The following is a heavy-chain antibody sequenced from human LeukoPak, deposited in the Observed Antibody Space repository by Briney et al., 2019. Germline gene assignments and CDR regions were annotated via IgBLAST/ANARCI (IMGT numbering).Heavy chain of an antibody. CDR2: IYYSGST. CDR3: ARDLPALNKFDP. CDR1: GGSISSYY. V-gene: IGHV4-59*01. D-gene: IGHD2/OR15-2a*01. J-gene: IGHJ5*02. Sequence: SETLSLTCTVSGGSISSYYWSWIRQPPGKGLEWIGYIYYSGSTNYNPSLKSRVTISVDTSKNQFSLKLSSVTAADTAVYYCARDLPALNKFDPWGQGTLVTVSS.